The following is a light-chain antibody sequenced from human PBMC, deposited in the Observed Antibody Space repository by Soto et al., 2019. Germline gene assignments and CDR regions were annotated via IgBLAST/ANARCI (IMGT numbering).Light chain of an antibody. Sequence: QSALTQPASVSGSPGQSITISCTGTSSDVGGYNYVSWYQQHPGKAPQLMIYDVSNRPSGVSDRFSGSKSGNTASLTISGLQADDEADYYCGSYTSSSTVVFGGGTKLTVL. CDR1: SSDVGGYNY. CDR2: DVS. V-gene: IGLV2-14*01. CDR3: GSYTSSSTVV. J-gene: IGLJ2*01.